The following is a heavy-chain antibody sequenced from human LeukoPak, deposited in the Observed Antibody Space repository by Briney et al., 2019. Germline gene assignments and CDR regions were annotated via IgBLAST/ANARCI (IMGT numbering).Heavy chain of an antibody. CDR1: GYTFTMYS. J-gene: IGHJ6*03. V-gene: IGHV1-46*01. CDR2: INPTDGST. CDR3: AREQRGGLSGNFMDV. D-gene: IGHD1-26*01. Sequence: ASVKVPCKASGYTFTMYSIHWVRQAPGQGLEWMGMINPTDGSTTYVQRFQGRVTMTRDMSTTTVYMDLRSLRSEDTAVYFCAREQRGGLSGNFMDVWGRGTTVTVSS.